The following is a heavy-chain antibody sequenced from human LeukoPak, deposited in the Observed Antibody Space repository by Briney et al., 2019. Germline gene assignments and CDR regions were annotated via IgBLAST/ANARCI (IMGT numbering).Heavy chain of an antibody. CDR2: INHSGST. Sequence: SETLSLTCAVYGGSFSGYYWSWIRQPPGNGLEWIGEINHSGSTNYNPSLKSRVTISVDTSKNQFSLKLSSVTAADTAVYYCARVVWSRFDPWGQGTLVTVSS. CDR1: GGSFSGYY. CDR3: ARVVWSRFDP. J-gene: IGHJ5*02. V-gene: IGHV4-34*01. D-gene: IGHD3-3*01.